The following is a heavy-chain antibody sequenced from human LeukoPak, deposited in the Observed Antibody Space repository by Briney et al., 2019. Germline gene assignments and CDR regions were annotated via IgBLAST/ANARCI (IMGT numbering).Heavy chain of an antibody. Sequence: SVKVSCKASGGTFSSYAISWVRQAPGQGLEWMGRIIPIFGTANYAQKFQGRVAITTDESTSTAYMELSSLRSEDTAVYYCARDREDTAMVTFSDYYYYYYMDVWGKGTTVTVSS. CDR2: IIPIFGTA. CDR3: ARDREDTAMVTFSDYYYYYYMDV. J-gene: IGHJ6*03. CDR1: GGTFSSYA. V-gene: IGHV1-69*05. D-gene: IGHD5-18*01.